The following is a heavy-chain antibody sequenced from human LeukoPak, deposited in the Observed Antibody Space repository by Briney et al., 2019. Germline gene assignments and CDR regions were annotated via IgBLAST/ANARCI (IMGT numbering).Heavy chain of an antibody. V-gene: IGHV1-2*02. D-gene: IGHD2-2*02. CDR1: GYTFTGYN. J-gene: IGHJ6*03. CDR3: ARAGADCSSTSCYTGYYYYYMDV. CDR2: INPNSGGI. Sequence: ASVKVSCKASGYTFTGYNMHWVPQAPGQGLEWMGWINPNSGGINYAQKFQGRVTMTRDTSISTAYMELSRLRSDDTAVYYCARAGADCSSTSCYTGYYYYYMDVWGKGTTVTVSS.